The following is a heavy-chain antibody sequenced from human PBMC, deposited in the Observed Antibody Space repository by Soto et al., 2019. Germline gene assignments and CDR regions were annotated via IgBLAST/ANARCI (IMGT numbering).Heavy chain of an antibody. D-gene: IGHD3-3*01. J-gene: IGHJ6*04. V-gene: IGHV4-31*03. Sequence: SETLSLTCTVSGGSISSGGYYWSWIRQHPGKGLEWIGYIYYSGSTYYNPSLKSRVTISVDTSKNQFSLKLSSVTAADTAVYYCARKVGYDFWSGYYFESYYYSGMDVCGTATPVTXS. CDR2: IYYSGST. CDR3: ARKVGYDFWSGYYFESYYYSGMDV. CDR1: GGSISSGGYY.